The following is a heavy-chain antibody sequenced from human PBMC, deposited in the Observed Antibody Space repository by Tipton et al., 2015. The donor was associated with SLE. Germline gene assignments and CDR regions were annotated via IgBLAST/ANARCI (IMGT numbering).Heavy chain of an antibody. V-gene: IGHV4-39*07. CDR1: GGSISSGSYY. CDR3: ARGENFDY. CDR2: VYHSGTT. J-gene: IGHJ4*02. Sequence: TLSLTCTVSGGSISSGSYYWSWIRQPPGKGLEWIGSVYHSGTTYYMPSLKSRVTISVDTSSNQFSLNLSSLTAADTAVYYCARGENFDYWGQGTLVTVSS.